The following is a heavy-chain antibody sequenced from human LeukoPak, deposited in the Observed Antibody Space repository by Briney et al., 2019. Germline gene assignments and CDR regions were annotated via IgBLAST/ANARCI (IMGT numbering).Heavy chain of an antibody. Sequence: GGSLRLSCAASGFTFSSYAMHWVRQAPGKGLEWVALISYDGSNKYYADSVKGRFTISRDNSKNTLYLQMNSLRAEDTAAYYCARDPRVLVALYYCYGMDVWGKGTTVTVSS. CDR1: GFTFSSYA. CDR2: ISYDGSNK. CDR3: ARDPRVLVALYYCYGMDV. J-gene: IGHJ6*04. D-gene: IGHD6-6*01. V-gene: IGHV3-30-3*01.